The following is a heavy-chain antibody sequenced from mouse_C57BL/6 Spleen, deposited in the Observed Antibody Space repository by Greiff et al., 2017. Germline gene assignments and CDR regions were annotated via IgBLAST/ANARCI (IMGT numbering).Heavy chain of an antibody. Sequence: VQLQQSGPELVKPGASVKISCKASGYSFTGYYMNWVKQSPEKSLEWIGEINPSTGGTTYNQKLKAKATLTVDKSSSTAYMQLKSLTSEDSAVYYCARSDYINSFAYWGQGTLGTVSA. D-gene: IGHD2-5*01. J-gene: IGHJ3*01. CDR1: GYSFTGYY. CDR2: INPSTGGT. V-gene: IGHV1-42*01. CDR3: ARSDYINSFAY.